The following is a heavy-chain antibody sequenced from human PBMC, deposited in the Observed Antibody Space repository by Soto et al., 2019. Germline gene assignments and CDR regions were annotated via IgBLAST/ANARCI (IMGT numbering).Heavy chain of an antibody. D-gene: IGHD3-10*01. CDR2: IYYSGST. J-gene: IGHJ6*02. CDR1: GGSISSGDYY. CDR3: ARGYGSGSYYYYYYYGTDV. V-gene: IGHV4-30-4*02. Sequence: SETLSLTCTVSGGSISSGDYYWSWIRQPPGKGLEWIGYIYYSGSTNYNPSLKSRVTISVDTSKNQFSLKLSSVTAADTAVYYCARGYGSGSYYYYYYYGTDVWGQGTTVTVSS.